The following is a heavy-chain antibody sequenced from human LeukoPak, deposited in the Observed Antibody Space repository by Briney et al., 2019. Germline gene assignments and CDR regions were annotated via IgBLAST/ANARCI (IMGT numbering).Heavy chain of an antibody. Sequence: PSETLSLTCTVSGGSIGSSSYSWGWIRQPPGKGLEWIGNYYDSGSSAYNPSLKSRVTVSVDTSKNQFSLKMTSVTAADTAVYYCARGLEWSGVSFDYWGQGTLVTVSS. J-gene: IGHJ4*02. CDR2: YYDSGSS. V-gene: IGHV4-39*07. CDR1: GGSIGSSSYS. CDR3: ARGLEWSGVSFDY. D-gene: IGHD3-3*01.